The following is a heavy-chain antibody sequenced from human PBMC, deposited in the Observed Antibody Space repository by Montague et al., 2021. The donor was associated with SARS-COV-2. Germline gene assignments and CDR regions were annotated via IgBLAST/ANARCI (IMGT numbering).Heavy chain of an antibody. CDR3: AKGSV. V-gene: IGHV3-7*01. J-gene: IGHJ6*02. Sequence: YYVDSVKGRFTTSIDNAKNSLYLHMNILRAEDTAVYYCAKGSVWGQGTTVTVSS.